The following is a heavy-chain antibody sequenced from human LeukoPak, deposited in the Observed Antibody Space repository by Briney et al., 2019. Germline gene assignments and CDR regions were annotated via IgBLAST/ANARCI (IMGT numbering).Heavy chain of an antibody. V-gene: IGHV3-21*01. J-gene: IGHJ1*01. Sequence: GGSLRLSCAASGFSFSSYSMNWVHQAPGKGLEWVSSIDYSSNYIYTADSVKGRFTTSRDNAKNSLDLQMNSLKAEDTAVYYCATPAAGPGAEYSQYWGQGTLVIVSS. CDR3: ATPAAGPGAEYSQY. CDR1: GFSFSSYS. D-gene: IGHD6-13*01. CDR2: IDYSSNYI.